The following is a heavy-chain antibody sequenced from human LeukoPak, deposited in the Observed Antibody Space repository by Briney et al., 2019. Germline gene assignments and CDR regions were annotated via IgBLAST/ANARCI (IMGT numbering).Heavy chain of an antibody. Sequence: PGGSLRLSCSASGFTFRSYWMTWVRQAPGKGLEWVANIKQDGKGKYYADSVKGRFTISRDNAKKSLYLLMNSLIAEDTAVYYCARVAYFDYYFDYWSQGTLVTVSS. D-gene: IGHD3-9*01. CDR3: ARVAYFDYYFDY. CDR2: IKQDGKGK. V-gene: IGHV3-7*01. CDR1: GFTFRSYW. J-gene: IGHJ4*02.